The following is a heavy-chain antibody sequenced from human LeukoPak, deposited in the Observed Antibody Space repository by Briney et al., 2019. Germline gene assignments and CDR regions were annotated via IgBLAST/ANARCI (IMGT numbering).Heavy chain of an antibody. D-gene: IGHD5-18*01. CDR2: INRDGSRT. CDR3: ARGGSDTAMAHDY. J-gene: IGHJ4*02. V-gene: IGHV3-74*01. Sequence: GGSLRLSCAASGFTFSSYAMSWVRQAPGKGLMWVSRINRDGSRTDYADSVKGRFTISRDDAKNTLYLQVNSLRAEDTAVYFCARGGSDTAMAHDYWGPGNLVNVSS. CDR1: GFTFSSYA.